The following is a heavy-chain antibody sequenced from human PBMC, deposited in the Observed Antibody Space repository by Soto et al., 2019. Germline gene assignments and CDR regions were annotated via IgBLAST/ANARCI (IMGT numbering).Heavy chain of an antibody. Sequence: TSETLSLTCTVSGGSISSYYWSWIRQPPGKGLEWIGYIYYSGSTNYNPSLKSRVTISVDTSKNQFSLKLSSVTAADTAVYYCARGYSSSSGGWFDPWGQGTLVTVSS. CDR2: IYYSGST. J-gene: IGHJ5*02. CDR3: ARGYSSSSGGWFDP. CDR1: GGSISSYY. D-gene: IGHD6-6*01. V-gene: IGHV4-59*01.